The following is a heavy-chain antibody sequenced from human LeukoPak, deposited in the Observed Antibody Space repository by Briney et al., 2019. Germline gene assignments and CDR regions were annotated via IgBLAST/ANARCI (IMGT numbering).Heavy chain of an antibody. CDR3: ARDLHGSSTSCPMPCRGNSAFDI. CDR2: INPNSGGT. J-gene: IGHJ3*02. CDR1: GYTFTGYY. D-gene: IGHD2-2*01. Sequence: GASVKVSCKASGYTFTGYYMHWVRQAPGQGLEWMGWINPNSGGTNYAQKFQGRVTMTRDTSISTAYMELSRLRSDDTAVYYCARDLHGSSTSCPMPCRGNSAFDIWGQGTMVTVSS. V-gene: IGHV1-2*02.